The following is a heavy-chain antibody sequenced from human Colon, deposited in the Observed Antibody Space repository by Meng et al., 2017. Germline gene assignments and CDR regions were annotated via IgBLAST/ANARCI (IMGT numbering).Heavy chain of an antibody. CDR2: ISWNSGSI. V-gene: IGHV3-9*01. J-gene: IGHJ4*02. CDR3: AKDKWRHIVVVPGFDY. D-gene: IGHD2-2*01. CDR1: GFTFDDYA. Sequence: SLKISCAASGFTFDDYAMHWVRQAPGKGREWVSGISWNSGSIGYADSVKGRFTISRDNAKNSLYLQMSSLRAEDTALYYCAKDKWRHIVVVPGFDYWGQGTLVTVSS.